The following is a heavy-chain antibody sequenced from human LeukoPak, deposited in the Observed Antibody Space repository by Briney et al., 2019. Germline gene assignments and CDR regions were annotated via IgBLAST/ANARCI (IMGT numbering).Heavy chain of an antibody. J-gene: IGHJ4*02. Sequence: ASVKVSCKASGYTFPSYFMHWVRQAPGQGLEWMGIINPTGGSTTYAQKFQGRVTMTRDTSTSTVYMELSSLRSEDTAVYYCASHYGSGSYTFDYWGQGTLVTVSS. CDR1: GYTFPSYF. CDR3: ASHYGSGSYTFDY. CDR2: INPTGGST. D-gene: IGHD3-10*01. V-gene: IGHV1-46*01.